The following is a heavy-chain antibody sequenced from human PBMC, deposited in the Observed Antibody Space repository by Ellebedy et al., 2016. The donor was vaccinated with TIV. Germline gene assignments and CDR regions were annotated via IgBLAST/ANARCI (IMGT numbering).Heavy chain of an antibody. Sequence: GGSLRLSCAASGFTFSDYYMNWIRQAPGKGLEWVSYISSTGSYTNYADSVKGRFTVSRDNAKNSLYLQVNSLRAEDTAVYYCARASRSSPAVGAMVSFDYWGQGTLVTVSS. V-gene: IGHV3-11*06. D-gene: IGHD2-2*01. CDR2: ISSTGSYT. CDR1: GFTFSDYY. J-gene: IGHJ4*02. CDR3: ARASRSSPAVGAMVSFDY.